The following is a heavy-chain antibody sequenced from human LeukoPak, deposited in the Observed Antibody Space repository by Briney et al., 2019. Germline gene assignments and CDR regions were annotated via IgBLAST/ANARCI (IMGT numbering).Heavy chain of an antibody. CDR2: ISFDGSDI. CDR1: GSTFSSSG. CDR3: ARDLGYSGYDFCAFDI. D-gene: IGHD5-12*01. J-gene: IGHJ3*02. V-gene: IGHV3-33*05. Sequence: GGSLRLSCTASGSTFSSSGKHWVRHGPGKGLEWVALISFDGSDIFHVDSVKSRFTISRDNAKNTLFLEMNSLRAEDTAVYYCARDLGYSGYDFCAFDIGGQGTMVTVSS.